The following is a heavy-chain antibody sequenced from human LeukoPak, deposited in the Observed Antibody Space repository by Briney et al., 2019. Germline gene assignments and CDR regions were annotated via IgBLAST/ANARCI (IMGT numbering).Heavy chain of an antibody. J-gene: IGHJ4*02. CDR1: GFAFSSYA. V-gene: IGHV3-23*01. D-gene: IGHD3-16*02. CDR2: ISGSGGST. Sequence: GGSLRLSCAASGFAFSSYAMSWVRQAPGKGLEWVSAISGSGGSTYYADSVKGRFTISRDNSKNTLYLQMNSLRAEDTAVYYCAKDYYDYIWGSYRGYFDYWGQGTLVTVSS. CDR3: AKDYYDYIWGSYRGYFDY.